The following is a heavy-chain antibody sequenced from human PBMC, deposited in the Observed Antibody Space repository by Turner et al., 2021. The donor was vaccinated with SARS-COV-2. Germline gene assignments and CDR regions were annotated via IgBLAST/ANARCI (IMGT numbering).Heavy chain of an antibody. Sequence: QLQLQESGPGLVKPSETLSLTCTVSGGSISSSSYYWGWIRKPPGKGLEWIGNIYYSGSTYYNPSLKSRVTISVDTSKNQFSLKLSSVTATDTAVYYCARRLVVQGTDDYSYYYGMDVWGQGTTVTVSS. CDR3: ARRLVVQGTDDYSYYYGMDV. CDR1: GGSISSSSYY. CDR2: IYYSGST. D-gene: IGHD3-22*01. V-gene: IGHV4-39*01. J-gene: IGHJ6*02.